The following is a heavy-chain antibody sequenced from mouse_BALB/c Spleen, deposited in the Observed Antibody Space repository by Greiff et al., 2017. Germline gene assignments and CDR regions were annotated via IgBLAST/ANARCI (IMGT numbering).Heavy chain of an antibody. Sequence: EVKLMESGGGLVKPGGSLKLSCAASGFTFSDYYMYWVRQTPEKRLEWVATISDGGSYTYYPDSVKGRFTISRDNAKNNLYLQMSSLKSEDTAMYYCARDPYYYGSSYGDFDVWGAGTTVTVSS. CDR3: ARDPYYYGSSYGDFDV. CDR2: ISDGGSYT. D-gene: IGHD1-1*01. V-gene: IGHV5-4*02. J-gene: IGHJ1*01. CDR1: GFTFSDYY.